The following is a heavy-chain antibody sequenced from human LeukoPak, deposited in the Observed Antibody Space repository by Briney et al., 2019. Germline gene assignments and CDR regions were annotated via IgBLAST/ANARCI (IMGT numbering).Heavy chain of an antibody. CDR1: GYTFTSYD. D-gene: IGHD1-7*01. J-gene: IGHJ6*02. CDR2: MNPNSGNT. Sequence: ASVKVSCKASGYTFTSYDINWVRQATGQGIEWMGWMNPNSGNTGYAQKFQGRVTMTRNTSISTAYMELSSLRSEDTAVYYCARGLTGTYYYGMDVWGQGTTVTVSS. V-gene: IGHV1-8*01. CDR3: ARGLTGTYYYGMDV.